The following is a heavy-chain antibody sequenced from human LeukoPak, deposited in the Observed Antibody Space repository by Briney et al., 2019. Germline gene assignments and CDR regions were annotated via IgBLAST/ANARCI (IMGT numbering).Heavy chain of an antibody. Sequence: ASVKVSCKASGYTFTSYGISWVRQAPGQGLEWMGWISAYNGNTNYAQKLQGRVTMTEDTSTDTAYMELSSLRSEDTAVYYCATEVDDSSGPVRYWGQGTLVTVSS. CDR1: GYTFTSYG. D-gene: IGHD3-22*01. J-gene: IGHJ4*02. V-gene: IGHV1-18*01. CDR3: ATEVDDSSGPVRY. CDR2: ISAYNGNT.